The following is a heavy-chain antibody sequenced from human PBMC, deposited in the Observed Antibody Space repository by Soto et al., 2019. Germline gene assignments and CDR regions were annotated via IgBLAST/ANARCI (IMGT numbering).Heavy chain of an antibody. J-gene: IGHJ4*02. Sequence: QVNLVQSGAEVKKPGASVKVSCQGSGYAFTTYGITWVRQAPGQGLEWMGWISAHNGNTNYAQKLQGRVTVTRDTSTSTAYMALRSLRYDDTAVYYCARGRYGDYWGKGALVSVTS. V-gene: IGHV1-18*01. D-gene: IGHD1-1*01. CDR2: ISAHNGNT. CDR3: ARGRYGDY. CDR1: GYAFTTYG.